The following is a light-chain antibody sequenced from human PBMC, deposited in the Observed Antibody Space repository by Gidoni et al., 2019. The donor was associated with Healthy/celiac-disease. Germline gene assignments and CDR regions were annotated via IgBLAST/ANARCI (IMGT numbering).Light chain of an antibody. CDR2: DAS. Sequence: DIQMTQSPSSLSASVGDRITITCQASQDISNYLNWYQQKPGKAPKLLIYDASNLETGVPSRFSGSGSGTDFTSTISSLQPEDIATYYCQQYDNLPYTFXQXTKLEIK. J-gene: IGKJ2*01. CDR3: QQYDNLPYT. V-gene: IGKV1-33*01. CDR1: QDISNY.